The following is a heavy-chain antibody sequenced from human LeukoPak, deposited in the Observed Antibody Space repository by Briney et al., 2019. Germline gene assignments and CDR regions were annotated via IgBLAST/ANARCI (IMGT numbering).Heavy chain of an antibody. Sequence: PSETLSLTCAVYGGSFSGYYWSWIRHPPGKGLEWIGEINPRGTANYIPSLRSRVTISVDTSRNQFSLKLTSVTAQDTAVYYCARGRWQLDYWGRGTPVTVSS. D-gene: IGHD6-6*01. CDR3: ARGRWQLDY. CDR1: GGSFSGYY. J-gene: IGHJ4*02. CDR2: INPRGTA. V-gene: IGHV4-34*01.